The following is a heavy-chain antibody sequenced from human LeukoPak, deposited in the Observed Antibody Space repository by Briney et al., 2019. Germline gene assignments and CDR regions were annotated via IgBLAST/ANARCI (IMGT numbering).Heavy chain of an antibody. CDR2: ISSSGSTI. CDR1: GFTFSSYE. D-gene: IGHD5-18*01. Sequence: PGGSLRLSCAASGFTFSSYEMNWVRQAPGKGLEWVSYISSSGSTIYYADSVKGRFTISRDNAKNSLYPQMNSLRAEDTAVYYCARDRQLWYYWGQGTLVTVSS. V-gene: IGHV3-48*03. CDR3: ARDRQLWYY. J-gene: IGHJ4*02.